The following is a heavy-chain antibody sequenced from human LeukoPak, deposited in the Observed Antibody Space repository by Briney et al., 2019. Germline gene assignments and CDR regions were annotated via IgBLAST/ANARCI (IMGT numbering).Heavy chain of an antibody. V-gene: IGHV4-39*01. CDR2: TYYTGST. CDR3: ARHAPVYYGSGFDP. D-gene: IGHD3-10*01. J-gene: IGHJ5*02. Sequence: PSETLSLTCTVSDGSISSSSYYWGWIRQSPGKGLEWIGSTYYTGSTYYNPSLKSRVTILVDTSNNQFSLKLSSVTAADTAVFHCARHAPVYYGSGFDPGGQGTLVTVSS. CDR1: DGSISSSSYY.